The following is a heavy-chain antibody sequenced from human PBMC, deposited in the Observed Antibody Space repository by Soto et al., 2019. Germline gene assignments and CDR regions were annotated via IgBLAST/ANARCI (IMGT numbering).Heavy chain of an antibody. CDR3: ARGRVWIQLSGPSYYFDY. Sequence: QVQLVQSGAEVKKPGSSVKVSCKASGGTFSSYAISWVRQAPGQGLEWMGGIIPIFGTANYAQKFQGRVKITADEATSTAYMELSSLRSEDTAVYYCARGRVWIQLSGPSYYFDYWGQGTLVTVSS. J-gene: IGHJ4*02. CDR1: GGTFSSYA. CDR2: IIPIFGTA. D-gene: IGHD5-18*01. V-gene: IGHV1-69*01.